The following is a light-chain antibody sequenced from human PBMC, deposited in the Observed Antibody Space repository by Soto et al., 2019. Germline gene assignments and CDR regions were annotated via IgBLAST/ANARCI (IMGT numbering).Light chain of an antibody. CDR1: SSDVGSYNL. J-gene: IGLJ1*01. Sequence: QSVLTQPASVSGSPGQSITISCTGTSSDVGSYNLVSWYQQHTGKAPKLMIYEVSKRPSGVSNRFSGSKSGNAASLTISGLQAEDAADYYCCSYAGSSTFVFGTGTKLTVL. V-gene: IGLV2-23*02. CDR3: CSYAGSSTFV. CDR2: EVS.